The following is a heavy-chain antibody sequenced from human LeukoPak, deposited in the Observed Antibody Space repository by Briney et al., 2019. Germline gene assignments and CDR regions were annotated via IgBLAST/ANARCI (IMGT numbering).Heavy chain of an antibody. CDR3: VKEEGYCSGGSCYYPFDY. CDR1: GFTFISYA. CDR2: ISSNGGST. Sequence: GGSLRLSCSASGFTFISYALHWVRQAPGKGLEYVSAISSNGGSTYYADSVKGRFTISRDNSKNTLYLQMSSLRAEGTAVYYCVKEEGYCSGGSCYYPFDYWGQGALVTVSS. D-gene: IGHD2-15*01. J-gene: IGHJ4*02. V-gene: IGHV3-64D*06.